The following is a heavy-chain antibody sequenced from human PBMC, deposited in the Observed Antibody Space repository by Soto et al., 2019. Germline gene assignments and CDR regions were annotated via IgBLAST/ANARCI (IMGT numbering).Heavy chain of an antibody. J-gene: IGHJ4*02. CDR3: AKRGGVVGGSEHPFFEY. Sequence: QVQLVESGGGVVQPGTSLRLSYAASGFIFSNYGMHWVRQAPGKGLEWVALISFDGKNRNYADSVKGRFTIYRDNPKNTLYLEMNSLRPEDTAFYYCAKRGGVVGGSEHPFFEYWGQGTLVTVSS. V-gene: IGHV3-30*18. CDR2: ISFDGKNR. D-gene: IGHD2-15*01. CDR1: GFIFSNYG.